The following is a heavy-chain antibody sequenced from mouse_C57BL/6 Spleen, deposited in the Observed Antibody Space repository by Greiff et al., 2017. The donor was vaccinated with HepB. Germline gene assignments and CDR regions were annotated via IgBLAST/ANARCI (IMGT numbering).Heavy chain of an antibody. Sequence: VQLQQSGAELVKPGASVKLSCKASGYTFTSYWMHWVKQRPGQGLEWIGMIHPNSGSTNYNEKFKSKATLTVDKSSSTAYMQLSSLTSEDSAVYYCASDHYYYGSSSFAYWGQGILVTVSA. V-gene: IGHV1-64*01. CDR1: GYTFTSYW. CDR2: IHPNSGST. D-gene: IGHD1-1*01. J-gene: IGHJ3*01. CDR3: ASDHYYYGSSSFAY.